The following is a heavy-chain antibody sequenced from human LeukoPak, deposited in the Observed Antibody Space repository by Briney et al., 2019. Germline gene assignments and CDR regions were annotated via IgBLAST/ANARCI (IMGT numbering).Heavy chain of an antibody. Sequence: GGSLRLSCAASGFTVSSNYMSWVRQAPGKGLEWVSVIYSGGSTYYADSVKGRFTISRDNSKNTLYLQMSSLRAEDTAVYYCARREVITHSFDYWGQGTLVTVSS. J-gene: IGHJ4*02. CDR3: ARREVITHSFDY. D-gene: IGHD3-22*01. CDR1: GFTVSSNY. CDR2: IYSGGST. V-gene: IGHV3-53*01.